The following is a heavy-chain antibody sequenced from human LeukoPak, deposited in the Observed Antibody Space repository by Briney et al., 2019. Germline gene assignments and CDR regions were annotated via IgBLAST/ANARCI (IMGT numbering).Heavy chain of an antibody. CDR3: ARGVEYSSSSGLGY. CDR2: IYYSGST. CDR1: GGSISSYY. J-gene: IGHJ4*02. V-gene: IGHV4-59*01. D-gene: IGHD6-6*01. Sequence: PSETPSLTCTVSGGSISSYYWSWIRQPPGKGLERIGYIYYSGSTNYNPSLKSRVTISVDTSKNQFSLKLSSVTAADTAVYYCARGVEYSSSSGLGYWGQGTLVTVSS.